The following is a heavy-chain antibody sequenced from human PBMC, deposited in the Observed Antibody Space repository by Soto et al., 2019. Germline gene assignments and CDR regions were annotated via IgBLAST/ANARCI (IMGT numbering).Heavy chain of an antibody. CDR3: ATAYVYDFENSNYYRDAFDI. V-gene: IGHV5-51*01. D-gene: IGHD3-22*01. CDR2: MYPDDSDI. Sequence: PGESLKISCKASGYSFSFYWIGWVRQMPGKGLEWMAIMYPDDSDIRYSPSFEAHVTISADKSTSTAVLRWSSLKASDTAMYYCATAYVYDFENSNYYRDAFDIWGQGTLVTVSS. CDR1: GYSFSFYW. J-gene: IGHJ3*02.